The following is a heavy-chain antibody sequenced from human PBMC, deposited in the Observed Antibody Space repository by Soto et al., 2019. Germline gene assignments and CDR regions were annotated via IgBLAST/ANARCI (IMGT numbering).Heavy chain of an antibody. J-gene: IGHJ4*02. Sequence: QVQLQESGPGLVKPSQTLSLTCTVSGGSISSGDYYWSWIRQPPGKGLEWIGYIYYSGSTYYNPSLEGRITISVDTSKNRFSLKLSSVTAADTAVYYWAREGPVVTQGYYFDYWGQGTLVTVSS. V-gene: IGHV4-30-4*01. CDR2: IYYSGST. D-gene: IGHD2-21*02. CDR1: GGSISSGDYY. CDR3: AREGPVVTQGYYFDY.